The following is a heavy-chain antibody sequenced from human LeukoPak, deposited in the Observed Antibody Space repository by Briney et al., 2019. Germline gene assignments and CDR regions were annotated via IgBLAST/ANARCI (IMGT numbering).Heavy chain of an antibody. CDR3: VREWDV. CDR1: GFTFSDYW. V-gene: IGHV3-74*01. J-gene: IGHJ6*02. CDR2: INRDGSST. Sequence: GESLRLSCAASGFTFSDYWMHWVRQGPGKGLVLVSRINRDGSSTTYADSVKGRFTFSRDNAKSTLYLQMNSLRAEDTAVYYCVREWDVWGQGTTVTVSS.